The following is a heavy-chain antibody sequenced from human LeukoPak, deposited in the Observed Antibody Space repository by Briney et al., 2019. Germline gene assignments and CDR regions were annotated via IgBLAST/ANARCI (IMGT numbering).Heavy chain of an antibody. Sequence: ASVKVSCKASGYTFTSYYMHWVRQAPGQGLEWMGWINPNSGGTNYAQKFQGRVTMTRDTSISTAYMELSRLRSDDTAVYYCARVKKGIAAAGTKRAWFDPWGQGTLVTVSS. D-gene: IGHD6-13*01. CDR1: GYTFTSYY. V-gene: IGHV1-2*02. CDR2: INPNSGGT. J-gene: IGHJ5*02. CDR3: ARVKKGIAAAGTKRAWFDP.